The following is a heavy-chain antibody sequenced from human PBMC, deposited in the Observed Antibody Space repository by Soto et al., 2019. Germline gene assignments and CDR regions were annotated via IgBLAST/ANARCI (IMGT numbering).Heavy chain of an antibody. D-gene: IGHD2-15*01. CDR1: GFTFSTYW. V-gene: IGHV3-7*01. CDR2: INQDGSEK. CDR3: ARDLSVAAWDY. Sequence: GGSLRLSCAAAGFTFSTYWMSWVRQAPGKGLEWVADINQDGSEKYYVDSVKGRFTLSRDNAKNSLYLQMNSLRAEDTAVYYCARDLSVAAWDYWGQGTLVTVSS. J-gene: IGHJ4*02.